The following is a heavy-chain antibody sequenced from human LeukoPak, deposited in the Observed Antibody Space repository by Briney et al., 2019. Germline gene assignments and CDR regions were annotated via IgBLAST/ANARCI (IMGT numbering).Heavy chain of an antibody. Sequence: SETLSLTCTVSGGSISGDDWTWLRQPPGKGLEYIGYIYYSGSTNHNPSLKSRVTISVDKSKNQFSLKLSSVTAADTAVYYCARGRYTFDYSGQGTLVTVSS. D-gene: IGHD1-1*01. CDR1: GGSISGDD. CDR2: IYYSGST. V-gene: IGHV4-59*01. J-gene: IGHJ4*02. CDR3: ARGRYTFDY.